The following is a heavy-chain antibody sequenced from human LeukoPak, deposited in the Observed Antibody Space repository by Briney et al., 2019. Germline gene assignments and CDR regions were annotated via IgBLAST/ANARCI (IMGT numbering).Heavy chain of an antibody. Sequence: PGGSLRLSCLTSGFTFSTNAMSWVRQAPGKGLEWISGISGSGASTYYADSVTGRFTISRDNSRNTLYLQMNSLRGDDTAVYYCARFGESADYWGQGTLVTVSS. CDR1: GFTFSTNA. V-gene: IGHV3-23*01. CDR2: ISGSGAST. D-gene: IGHD3-10*01. CDR3: ARFGESADY. J-gene: IGHJ4*02.